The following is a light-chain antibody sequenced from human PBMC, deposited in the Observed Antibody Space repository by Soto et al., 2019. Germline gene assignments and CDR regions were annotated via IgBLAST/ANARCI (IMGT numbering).Light chain of an antibody. J-gene: IGKJ1*01. V-gene: IGKV3-15*01. CDR1: QSVTSN. CDR3: QQYNDRPRT. Sequence: EIVMTQSPATLSVSPGERATLSCRASQSVTSNLAWYQQKPGQAPRLLTYDASTRATGLPARFSGSGSGTEFTLTISSLQSEDFAVYYCQQYNDRPRTFGQGTKVEIK. CDR2: DAS.